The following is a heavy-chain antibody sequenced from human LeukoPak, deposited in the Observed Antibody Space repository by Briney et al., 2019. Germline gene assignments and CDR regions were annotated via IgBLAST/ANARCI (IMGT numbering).Heavy chain of an antibody. J-gene: IGHJ3*02. CDR2: ITGDGSST. Sequence: GGSLRLSCAASGFTFDGYAMYWVRQAPGKGLEWVSLITGDGSSTYYTDSVKGRFTISRDNSKNSLYVQMQMNSLRTEDTALYYCAKGRRSGTFYNAFDIWGQGTMVTVSS. CDR1: GFTFDGYA. V-gene: IGHV3-43*02. D-gene: IGHD1-26*01. CDR3: AKGRRSGTFYNAFDI.